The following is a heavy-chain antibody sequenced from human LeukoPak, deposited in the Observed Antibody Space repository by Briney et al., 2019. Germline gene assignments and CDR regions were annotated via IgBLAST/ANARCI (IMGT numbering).Heavy chain of an antibody. D-gene: IGHD1-7*01. CDR2: IYTSGST. CDR1: GGSISSYY. J-gene: IGHJ4*02. CDR3: ATLRITGTTDY. V-gene: IGHV4-4*07. Sequence: SETLSLTCTVSGGSISSYYWSWIRQPAGKGLEWIGRIYTSGSTNYNPSLKSRVTISVDTSKNQFSLKLSSVTAADTAVYYCATLRITGTTDYWGQGTLVTVSS.